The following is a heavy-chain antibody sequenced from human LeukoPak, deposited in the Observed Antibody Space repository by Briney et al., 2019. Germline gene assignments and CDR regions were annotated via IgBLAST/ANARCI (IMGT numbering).Heavy chain of an antibody. CDR2: ISSSGSDI. CDR3: ARGTIGYCSGDNCFYYSGIDV. V-gene: IGHV3-11*01. Sequence: NPGGSLRLSCAASGFTFNEYYMTWIRQAPGKGLEWVSYISSSGSDIYYTDSVKGRFTISRDNAKNSLFLQMNSLRAEDTAVYYCARGTIGYCSGDNCFYYSGIDVWGQGTTVIVSS. J-gene: IGHJ6*02. CDR1: GFTFNEYY. D-gene: IGHD2-15*01.